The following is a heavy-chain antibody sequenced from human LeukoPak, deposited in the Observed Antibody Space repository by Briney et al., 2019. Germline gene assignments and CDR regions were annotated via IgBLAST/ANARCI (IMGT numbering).Heavy chain of an antibody. CDR2: IHYSGST. J-gene: IGHJ4*02. Sequence: AETLTLTCTVSGGSISTYYWLWLRQPPGKGLEWIGYIHYSGSTNYKPSLKSRVIISLDTSKNQFSLKLSSVTAANTAVYYCARGYGVRVFDYWGQGTLITVSS. V-gene: IGHV4-59*01. D-gene: IGHD3-10*02. CDR3: ARGYGVRVFDY. CDR1: GGSISTYY.